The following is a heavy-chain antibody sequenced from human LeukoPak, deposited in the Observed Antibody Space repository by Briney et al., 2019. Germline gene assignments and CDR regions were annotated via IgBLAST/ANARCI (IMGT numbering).Heavy chain of an antibody. CDR2: INHSGST. Sequence: PSETLSLTCAVYGGSFSGYYWSWIRQPPGKGLEWIGEINHSGSTNYNPSLKSRVTISVDTSKNQFSLKLSSVTAADTAVYYCARKPIAVAGDYYGMDVWGQGTTVTVSS. CDR3: ARKPIAVAGDYYGMDV. D-gene: IGHD6-19*01. V-gene: IGHV4-34*01. J-gene: IGHJ6*02. CDR1: GGSFSGYY.